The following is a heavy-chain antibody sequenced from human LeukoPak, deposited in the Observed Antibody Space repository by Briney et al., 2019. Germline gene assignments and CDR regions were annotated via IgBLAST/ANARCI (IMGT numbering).Heavy chain of an antibody. D-gene: IGHD5-18*01. CDR2: FYYSGST. Sequence: PSETLSLTCAVSGGSISSYYWSWVRQPPGKRLEWIGVFYYSGSTNYNPSLKSRVTISVDTSKNHFSLKLSSVTAADTAVYYCARGPGGYSYGYYFDYWGQGTLVTVSS. J-gene: IGHJ4*02. V-gene: IGHV4-59*01. CDR3: ARGPGGYSYGYYFDY. CDR1: GGSISSYY.